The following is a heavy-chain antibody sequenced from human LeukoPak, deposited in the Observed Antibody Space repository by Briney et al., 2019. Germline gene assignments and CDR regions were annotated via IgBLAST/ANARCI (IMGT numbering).Heavy chain of an antibody. CDR1: GGSFSGYY. D-gene: IGHD5-12*01. V-gene: IGHV4-59*10. Sequence: SETLSLTCAVYGGSFSGYYWSWIRQPAGKGLEWIGRIYTSGSTNYNPSLKSRVTMSVDTSKNQFSLKLSSVTAADTAVYYCARARYSGYDYNPYFDYWGQGTLVTVSS. CDR2: IYTSGST. CDR3: ARARYSGYDYNPYFDY. J-gene: IGHJ4*02.